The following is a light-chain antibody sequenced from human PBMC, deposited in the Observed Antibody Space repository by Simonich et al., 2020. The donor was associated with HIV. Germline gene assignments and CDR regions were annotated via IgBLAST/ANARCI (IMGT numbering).Light chain of an antibody. CDR3: QQYYSTPRT. V-gene: IGKV3-20*01. J-gene: IGKJ1*01. CDR1: QSVSSSF. Sequence: EMVMTQSPATLSLSPGERATLSCRASQSVSSSFLAWYQQKPGPAPRLLIYGASSRATGIPDRFSGSGSGTDFTLTISSLQAEDVAVYYCQQYYSTPRTFGQGTKVEIK. CDR2: GAS.